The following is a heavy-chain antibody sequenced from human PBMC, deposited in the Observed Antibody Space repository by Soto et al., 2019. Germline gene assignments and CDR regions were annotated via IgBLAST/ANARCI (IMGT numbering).Heavy chain of an antibody. J-gene: IGHJ4*02. V-gene: IGHV1-18*01. Sequence: ASVKGSCKASDYTFTSYGISWVRQAPGQGLEWMGWISAYNGNTNYAQKFQGWVTMTRDTSISTAYMELSRLRSDDTAVYYCARDTSHAYGDYNFDYWGQGTLVPVSS. D-gene: IGHD4-17*01. CDR1: DYTFTSYG. CDR3: ARDTSHAYGDYNFDY. CDR2: ISAYNGNT.